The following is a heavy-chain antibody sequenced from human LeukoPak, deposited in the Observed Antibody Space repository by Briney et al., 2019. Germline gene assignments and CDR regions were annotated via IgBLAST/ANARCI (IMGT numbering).Heavy chain of an antibody. D-gene: IGHD3-10*01. V-gene: IGHV4-31*03. CDR2: IYYSGST. J-gene: IGHJ3*02. CDR3: ARGLSSAHDAFDI. Sequence: SQTLSLTCTVSGGSISSGGYYWSWIRQHPGKGLEWIGYIYYSGSTYYNPSLKSRVTISVDTSKNQFSLKLSSVTAADTAVYYCARGLSSAHDAFDIWGQGTMVTVSS. CDR1: GGSISSGGYY.